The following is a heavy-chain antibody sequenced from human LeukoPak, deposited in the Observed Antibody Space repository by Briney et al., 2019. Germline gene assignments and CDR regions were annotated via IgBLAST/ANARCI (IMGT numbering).Heavy chain of an antibody. CDR3: ARDPQGYSGYDRDY. CDR2: IRSKANSYAT. CDR1: GFAFSGSA. Sequence: GGSLRLSCAASGFAFSGSAMHWVRQTSGKGLEWVGRIRSKANSYATVYAASMKGRFTISRDDSKNTAFLQMNSLRAEDTAVYYCARDPQGYSGYDRDYWGQGTLVTVSS. D-gene: IGHD5-12*01. V-gene: IGHV3-73*01. J-gene: IGHJ4*02.